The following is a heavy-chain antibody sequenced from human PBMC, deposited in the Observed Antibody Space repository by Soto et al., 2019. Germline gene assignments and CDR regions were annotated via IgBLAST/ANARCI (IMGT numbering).Heavy chain of an antibody. J-gene: IGHJ4*01. CDR1: GFNFHWFW. Sequence: PGGCLSLSCAAYGFNFHWFWMRWVRPAPGKGREWLGTIKTDASEKKHVESGKGRFSTWRDNAKNPAYLQMDSLRTEDTAVYYCARDSGYGAGNSVNHYINYWGHGTLVTVSS. D-gene: IGHD3-10*01. V-gene: IGHV3-7*01. CDR3: ARDSGYGAGNSVNHYINY. CDR2: IKTDASEK.